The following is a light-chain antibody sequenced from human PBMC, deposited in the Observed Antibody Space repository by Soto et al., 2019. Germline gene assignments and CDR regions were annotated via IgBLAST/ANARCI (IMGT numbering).Light chain of an antibody. V-gene: IGKV3D-20*02. Sequence: EIGLTQSPCTLSLSPGERATLSCRASQSVSNNYLAWYQQKPGQAPRLLIYGASNRATGIPDRFSGSGSGTDFTLTISSLEPEDFAVYYCQQRSNWPTFGQGTRLAIK. CDR1: QSVSNNY. CDR3: QQRSNWPT. CDR2: GAS. J-gene: IGKJ5*01.